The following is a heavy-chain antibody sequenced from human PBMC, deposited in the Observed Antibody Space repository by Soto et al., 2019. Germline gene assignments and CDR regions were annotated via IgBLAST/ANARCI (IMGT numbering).Heavy chain of an antibody. Sequence: GGSLRLSCAASGFAFDDYVMHWVRQPPGRGLEWVSGITWNGGTIRYVDSVKGGFTISRDNAENSLYLHMNSLRPEDTAVYWFANGGSATFRAPSDSDNTFSPWGQGTQVTVS. CDR3: ANGGSATFRAPSDSDNTFSP. V-gene: IGHV3-9*01. J-gene: IGHJ5*02. CDR1: GFAFDDYV. D-gene: IGHD3-3*01. CDR2: ITWNGGTI.